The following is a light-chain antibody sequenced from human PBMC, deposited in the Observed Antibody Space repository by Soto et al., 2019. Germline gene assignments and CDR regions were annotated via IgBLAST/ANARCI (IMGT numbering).Light chain of an antibody. CDR3: QQRSNWPPYT. CDR1: QSVSSY. CDR2: DAS. V-gene: IGKV3-11*01. Sequence: EIVLTQSPATLSLSPGERATLPCRASQSVSSYLAWYQQKPGQAPRLLISDASNEATGIPARFSGSGSGTDFTLTISSLGPEDFAVYYCQQRSNWPPYTFGHGTKLESK. J-gene: IGKJ2*01.